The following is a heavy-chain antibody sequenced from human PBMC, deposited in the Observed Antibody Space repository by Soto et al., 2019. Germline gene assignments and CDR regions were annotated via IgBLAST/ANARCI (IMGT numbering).Heavy chain of an antibody. CDR3: VQLEPQSYYYYYMDV. D-gene: IGHD1-1*01. CDR2: ISSSSNTI. Sequence: HPGGSLRLSCAASGFTFSSYSMNWVRQAPGKGLEWVSYISSSSNTIYYADSVKGRFTISRDNAENSLYLQMNSLRAEDTAVYYCVQLEPQSYYYYYMDVWGKGTTVTVSS. CDR1: GFTFSSYS. J-gene: IGHJ6*03. V-gene: IGHV3-48*01.